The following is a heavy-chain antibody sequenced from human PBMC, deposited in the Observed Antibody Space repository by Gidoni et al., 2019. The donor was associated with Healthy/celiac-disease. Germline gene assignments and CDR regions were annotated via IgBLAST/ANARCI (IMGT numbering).Heavy chain of an antibody. Sequence: QVQLQQSGPGLVKPSQTLSLTCAISGDSVSSNSAAWNWIRQSPSRGLEWLGRTYYRSKWYNDYAVSVKSRITINPDTSNNQFSLQLNSVTPEDTAVYYCARDLEVTIFGVVKHYGMDVWGQGTTVTVSS. CDR3: ARDLEVTIFGVVKHYGMDV. CDR2: TYYRSKWYN. J-gene: IGHJ6*02. D-gene: IGHD3-3*01. CDR1: GDSVSSNSAA. V-gene: IGHV6-1*01.